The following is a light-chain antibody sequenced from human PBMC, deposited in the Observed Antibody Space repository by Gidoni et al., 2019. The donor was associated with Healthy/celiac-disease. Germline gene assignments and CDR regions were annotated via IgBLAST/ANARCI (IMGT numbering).Light chain of an antibody. J-gene: IGLJ3*02. CDR3: SSYTSSSPWV. V-gene: IGLV2-14*01. CDR1: SSDVGGYND. Sequence: QSALTQPASVSGSPGQSITISCTGTSSDVGGYNDVSWYQQHPGKAPKLMIYDVSNRPSGVSNRFSGSKSGNTASLTIPGLQAEDEADYYCSSYTSSSPWVFGGGTKLTVL. CDR2: DVS.